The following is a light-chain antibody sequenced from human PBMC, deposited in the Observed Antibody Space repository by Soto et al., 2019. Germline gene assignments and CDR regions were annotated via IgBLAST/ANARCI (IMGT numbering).Light chain of an antibody. Sequence: QLVLTQPASASGTPGQRVTISCSGSSSNIGRNTVNWYQQLPGTAPKLLIYRNNRRPSGVPDRFSGSKSGTSASLAISGLQSEDEADYYCAACDGSLNSCVFGTGTKLTVL. CDR2: RNN. CDR3: AACDGSLNSCV. CDR1: SSNIGRNT. V-gene: IGLV1-44*01. J-gene: IGLJ1*01.